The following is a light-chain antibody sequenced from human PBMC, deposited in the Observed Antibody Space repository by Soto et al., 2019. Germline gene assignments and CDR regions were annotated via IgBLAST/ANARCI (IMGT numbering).Light chain of an antibody. V-gene: IGKV3-11*01. Sequence: EIVLTQSPATLSLSPGERATLSCRASQSVSSFLAWYQQKPGQAPRLLIYDTSNRATDIPARFSGSGSGTDFTLTINSLEPEDFAVYYCQQRSNRLLTFGGGTKVEIK. J-gene: IGKJ4*01. CDR2: DTS. CDR3: QQRSNRLLT. CDR1: QSVSSF.